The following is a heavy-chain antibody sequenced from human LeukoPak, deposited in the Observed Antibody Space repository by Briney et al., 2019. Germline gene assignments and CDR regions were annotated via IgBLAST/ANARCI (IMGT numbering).Heavy chain of an antibody. J-gene: IGHJ4*02. CDR3: AKDYCGSTSCYPHYFDY. CDR2: ISDGGEST. CDR1: GFTFSSYA. Sequence: GRSLRLSCAASGFTFSSYAMHWVRQAPGKGLEWVSGISDGGESTYYAESVKGRFIISRDNSKNTLYLQMNSLRAEVTALYYCAKDYCGSTSCYPHYFDYWGQGTLVTVSS. V-gene: IGHV3-23*01. D-gene: IGHD2-2*01.